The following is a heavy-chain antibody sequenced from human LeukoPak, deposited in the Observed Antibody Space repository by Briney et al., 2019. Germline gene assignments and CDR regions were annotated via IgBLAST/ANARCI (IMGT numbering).Heavy chain of an antibody. V-gene: IGHV3-74*01. D-gene: IGHD3-22*01. CDR1: GFTFSRYW. CDR2: INSDGSDT. CDR3: AKDMLPPYYDSSGYRTGAFDY. J-gene: IGHJ4*02. Sequence: GGSLRLSCAASGFTFSRYWMHWVRQAPGKGPVWVSRINSDGSDTSYADSVKGRFTVSRDNAKNTLYLQMNSLRPEDTAVYYCAKDMLPPYYDSSGYRTGAFDYWGQGTLVTVSS.